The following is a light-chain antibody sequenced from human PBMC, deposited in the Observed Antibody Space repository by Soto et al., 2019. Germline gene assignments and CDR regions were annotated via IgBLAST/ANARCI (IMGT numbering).Light chain of an antibody. J-gene: IGKJ1*01. CDR3: QQSYSTPP. V-gene: IGKV1-39*01. CDR2: AAS. Sequence: DIQMTQSPSSLSASLGDRFTITFRASQSIRNFLNWYQQKPGKAPKVLIYAASSLQSGVPSRFSGSGSGTDFTLTISSLQPEDSATYYCQQSYSTPPFGQGTKVDI. CDR1: QSIRNF.